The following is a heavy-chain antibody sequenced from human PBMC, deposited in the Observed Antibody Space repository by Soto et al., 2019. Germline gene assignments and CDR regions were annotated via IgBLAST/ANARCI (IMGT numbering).Heavy chain of an antibody. V-gene: IGHV3-23*01. D-gene: IGHD5-18*01. CDR2: LSDSGVSP. Sequence: GGSLRLPFVGSGFHFSSYAMSWVRQAPEKGLEWVSALSDSGVSPYYADSVKGRFTISRDNSKKTLYLQMDSLRVEDTALYYCAKMTSDSYGRNYGMDVWGQGTTVTVSS. J-gene: IGHJ6*02. CDR1: GFHFSSYA. CDR3: AKMTSDSYGRNYGMDV.